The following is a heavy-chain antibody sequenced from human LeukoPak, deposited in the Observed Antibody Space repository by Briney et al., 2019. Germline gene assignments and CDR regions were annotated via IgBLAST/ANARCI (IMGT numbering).Heavy chain of an antibody. CDR1: GFTFSSYA. V-gene: IGHV3-23*01. J-gene: IGHJ4*02. CDR2: ISGSGGST. CDR3: AKDLLSSELLLLDY. Sequence: GGSLRLSCAASGFTFSSYAMSWVRQAPGKGLEWVSAISGSGGSTYYADSVKGRFTISRDNSKNTLYLQMNSLRAEDTAVYYCAKDLLSSELLLLDYWGQGTLVTVSS. D-gene: IGHD1-26*01.